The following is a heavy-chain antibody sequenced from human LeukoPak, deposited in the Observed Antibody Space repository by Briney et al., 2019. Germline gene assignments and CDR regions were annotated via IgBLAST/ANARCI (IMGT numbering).Heavy chain of an antibody. CDR3: AKVDGIAVAGTVPFDY. CDR1: GFTFSSYA. J-gene: IGHJ4*02. V-gene: IGHV3-23*01. D-gene: IGHD6-19*01. Sequence: PGGSLRLSCTASGFTFSSYAMSWVRQAPGKGLEWVSAISGGGGSTYYADSVKGRFTISRDNSKNTLYLQMNSLRAEDTAVYYCAKVDGIAVAGTVPFDYWGQGTLVTVSS. CDR2: ISGGGGST.